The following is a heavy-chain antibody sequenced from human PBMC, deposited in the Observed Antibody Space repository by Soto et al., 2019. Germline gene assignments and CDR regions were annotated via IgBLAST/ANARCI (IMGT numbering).Heavy chain of an antibody. V-gene: IGHV3-30*03. CDR3: ARVSYVNQEQDYYSYYYGMYF. Sequence: GGSLTLSCASYGFSFRSSGMNWVSEAPGKGLEWVAVISYDGSNKYYADSVKGRFTISRDNSKNTLYLQMNSLRAEDTAVYYCARVSYVNQEQDYYSYYYGMYFWGQGT. CDR2: ISYDGSNK. CDR1: GFSFRSSG. D-gene: IGHD1-26*01. J-gene: IGHJ6*02.